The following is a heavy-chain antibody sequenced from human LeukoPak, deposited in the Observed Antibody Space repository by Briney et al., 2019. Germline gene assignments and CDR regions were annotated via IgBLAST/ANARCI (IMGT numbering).Heavy chain of an antibody. J-gene: IGHJ4*02. D-gene: IGHD2-2*01. CDR1: GFTFNSYS. CDR3: ARDSSVTAAPIDY. Sequence: GSLRISCAASGFTFNSYSMNLVRQAPGKGLGWVSYISSSSSTIYYADSLKGRFTISRDDAENSLYLQMNSLRAEDTAVYYCARDSSVTAAPIDYWGQGTLVTVSS. V-gene: IGHV3-48*01. CDR2: ISSSSSTI.